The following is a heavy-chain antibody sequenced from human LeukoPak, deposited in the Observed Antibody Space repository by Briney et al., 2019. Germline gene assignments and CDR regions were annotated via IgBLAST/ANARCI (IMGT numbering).Heavy chain of an antibody. J-gene: IGHJ4*02. Sequence: PGGSLRLSCAASGFTFSSYGMHWARQAPGKGLEWVAVIWYDGSNKYYADSVEGRFTISRDNSKNTLYLQMNSLRAEDTAVYYCARESHHWDYWGQGTLVTVSS. CDR3: ARESHHWDY. D-gene: IGHD1-1*01. CDR1: GFTFSSYG. V-gene: IGHV3-33*01. CDR2: IWYDGSNK.